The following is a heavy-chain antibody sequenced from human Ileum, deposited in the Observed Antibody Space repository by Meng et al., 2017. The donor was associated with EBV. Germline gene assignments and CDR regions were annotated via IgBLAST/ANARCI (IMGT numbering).Heavy chain of an antibody. CDR2: IYHTGST. V-gene: IGHV4-39*01. CDR3: ARRDTAWFDP. CDR1: GGSIASYSYY. D-gene: IGHD2-21*02. J-gene: IGHJ5*02. Sequence: PVAGADPGRGRPSGPLALPCSVSGGSIASYSYYWGWIRQPPGKGLECIATIYHTGSTYYNPSLKSRVTISVDTSKNEFSLKVTSVTAADTALYYCARRDTAWFDPWGRGTLVTVSS.